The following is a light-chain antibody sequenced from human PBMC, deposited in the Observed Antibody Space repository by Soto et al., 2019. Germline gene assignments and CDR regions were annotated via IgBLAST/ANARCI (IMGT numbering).Light chain of an antibody. V-gene: IGKV3-15*01. CDR1: QSVDIN. Sequence: EIVLTQSPATLSVSPGERVTLSCRASQSVDINLAWYQQKPGQAPRLLIHGASTRATGIPARFSGRGSGTEFTLTISSLQSEDFAVYYCQHYYNWPLTFGGGTKVDI. CDR3: QHYYNWPLT. CDR2: GAS. J-gene: IGKJ4*01.